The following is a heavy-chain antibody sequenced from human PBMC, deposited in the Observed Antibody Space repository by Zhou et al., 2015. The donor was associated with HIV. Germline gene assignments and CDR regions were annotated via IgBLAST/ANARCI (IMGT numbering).Heavy chain of an antibody. Sequence: QVQLVQSGSEVKKPGASVKVSCKASGYTFTGYFLHWVRQAPGQGLEYMGWINPNSGDTGFVQMFQGRVTVTRDTSISTAYMELRSLRSDDTAVYYCARDRMETAVGYYNHYYGMDVWGQGTTVTVSS. D-gene: IGHD2-21*02. CDR3: ARDRMETAVGYYNHYYGMDV. CDR2: INPNSGDT. V-gene: IGHV1-2*02. CDR1: GYTFTGYF. J-gene: IGHJ6*02.